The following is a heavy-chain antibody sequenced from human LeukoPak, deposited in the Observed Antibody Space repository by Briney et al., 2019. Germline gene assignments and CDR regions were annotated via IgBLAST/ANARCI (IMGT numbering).Heavy chain of an antibody. CDR1: GFTFSSYS. CDR3: ARVSPHSSSWYDY. Sequence: GGSLRLSCAASGFTFSSYSMNWVRQAPGKGLEWVSSISSSSSYIYYADSVKGRFTISRENAKNSLYLQMNSLRAGDTAVYYCARVSPHSSSWYDYWGQGTLVTVSS. J-gene: IGHJ4*02. V-gene: IGHV3-21*01. CDR2: ISSSSSYI. D-gene: IGHD6-13*01.